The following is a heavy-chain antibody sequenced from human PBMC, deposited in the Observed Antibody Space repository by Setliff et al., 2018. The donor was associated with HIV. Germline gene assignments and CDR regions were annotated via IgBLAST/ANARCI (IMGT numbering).Heavy chain of an antibody. CDR1: GDSISTDY. CDR3: AGETYYYDNPQYYYYYMDV. CDR2: IYNSAST. V-gene: IGHV4-4*09. J-gene: IGHJ6*03. D-gene: IGHD3-22*01. Sequence: SETLSLTCTVSGDSISTDYWTWIRQPPGKGLEWIGYIYNSASTSYNPSLKSRVTISVDTSKNQFSLKLSSVTAADTAVYYCAGETYYYDNPQYYYYYMDVWGKGTTVTVSS.